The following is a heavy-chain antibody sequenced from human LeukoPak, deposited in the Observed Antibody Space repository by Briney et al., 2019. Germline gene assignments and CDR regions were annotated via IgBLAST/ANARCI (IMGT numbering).Heavy chain of an antibody. J-gene: IGHJ4*02. CDR1: GFIFSSYA. CDR2: IGGSGDRT. CDR3: AKFPPYNWNDSSRPYYFDY. D-gene: IGHD1-1*01. Sequence: PGGSLRLSCAVSGFIFSSYAMSWVRQAPGKGLEWVSAIGGSGDRTYYADSVKGRFTISRDNSKSTLYLQTNSLRADDTAVYYCAKFPPYNWNDSSRPYYFDYWGQGTLVTVSS. V-gene: IGHV3-23*01.